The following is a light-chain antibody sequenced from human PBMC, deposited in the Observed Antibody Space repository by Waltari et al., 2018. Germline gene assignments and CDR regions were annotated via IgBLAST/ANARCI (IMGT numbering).Light chain of an antibody. CDR1: QSISNY. V-gene: IGKV1-39*01. J-gene: IGKJ2*01. Sequence: DIQMTQSPSSLSASVGDRVTFTCRASQSISNYLNWYQQKPGKAPELLTYAASSLQRRVPSRFSCSGSGTDFTLTITSLQPEDFATYYCQQSYSSPSYTFGQGTKLEIK. CDR3: QQSYSSPSYT. CDR2: AAS.